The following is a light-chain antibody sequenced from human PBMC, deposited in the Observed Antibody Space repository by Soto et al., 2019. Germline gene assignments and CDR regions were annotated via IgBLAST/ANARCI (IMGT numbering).Light chain of an antibody. CDR1: QSVGRNY. V-gene: IGKV3-20*01. CDR2: AAS. CDR3: QQYGTSPWE. Sequence: EIVLTQFPGTLSLSPGERATLSCRASQSVGRNYVAWYQQKPGQAPRVIIYAASHRASGIPDRFSGSGSGSDFTLTISRLEPEDFAVYYCQQYGTSPWEFGQGTKVEIK. J-gene: IGKJ1*01.